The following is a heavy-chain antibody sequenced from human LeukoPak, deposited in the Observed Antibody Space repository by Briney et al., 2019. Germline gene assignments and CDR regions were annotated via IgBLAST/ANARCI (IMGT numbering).Heavy chain of an antibody. D-gene: IGHD6-19*01. CDR2: ISYDGANK. Sequence: PGRSLRLSCAVSGFSFSTFGMHWVRQAPGKGLGWVAVISYDGANKYYPDSVKGRFTISRDNSKNTLYLQMNSLRPEDTAVYYCATDGEEWLASEYFRHWGQGTLVTVSS. J-gene: IGHJ1*01. V-gene: IGHV3-30*03. CDR1: GFSFSTFG. CDR3: ATDGEEWLASEYFRH.